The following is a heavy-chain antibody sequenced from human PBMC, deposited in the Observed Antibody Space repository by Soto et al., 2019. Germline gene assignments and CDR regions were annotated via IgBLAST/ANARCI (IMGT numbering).Heavy chain of an antibody. J-gene: IGHJ3*01. CDR2: ISGTGSTI. CDR3: AREGCTSASCYSYIRAFDV. Sequence: DEHLVQSGGGLGQPGGSLRLSCAASGFTFKTYGMNWVRRAPGKGLEWIAFISGTGSTIYYADSVQGRFIVSRDNSNNVLRLQVNSLRSDDTAVYYCAREGCTSASCYSYIRAFDVWGQGTEVSVSS. V-gene: IGHV3-48*01. CDR1: GFTFKTYG. D-gene: IGHD2-21*02.